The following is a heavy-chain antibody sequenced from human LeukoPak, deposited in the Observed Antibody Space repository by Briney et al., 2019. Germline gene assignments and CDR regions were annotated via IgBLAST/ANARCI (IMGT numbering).Heavy chain of an antibody. Sequence: GGSLRLSCAVSGFTLNSYWMHWVRQAPGKGLEWVGFIRSKAYGGTTEYAASVKGRFTISRDDSKSIAYLQMNSLKTEDTAVYYCTRDQTDPYYSSSWYVDYWGQGTLVTVSS. J-gene: IGHJ4*02. CDR2: IRSKAYGGTT. CDR1: GFTLNSYW. V-gene: IGHV3-49*04. D-gene: IGHD6-13*01. CDR3: TRDQTDPYYSSSWYVDY.